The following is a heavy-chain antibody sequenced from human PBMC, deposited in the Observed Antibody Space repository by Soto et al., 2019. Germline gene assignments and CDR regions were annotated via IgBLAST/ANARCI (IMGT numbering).Heavy chain of an antibody. D-gene: IGHD1-26*01. Sequence: QVLVVQSGVAVKKPGASMKVSCKASGYTFTSYGFSWVRQAPGQGLEWMGWINPYSGNTNYARSLQGRVTMATDTSTSTAYMELRSLTSDDTAVYYCARGGASTGGMDVWGQGTTVTVSS. J-gene: IGHJ6*02. CDR1: GYTFTSYG. CDR2: INPYSGNT. V-gene: IGHV1-18*01. CDR3: ARGGASTGGMDV.